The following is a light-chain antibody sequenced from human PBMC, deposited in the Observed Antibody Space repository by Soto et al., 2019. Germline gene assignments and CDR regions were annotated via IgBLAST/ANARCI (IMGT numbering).Light chain of an antibody. V-gene: IGKV3-20*01. CDR3: QQYGTSPPGLT. CDR2: GAS. Sequence: EIVLTQSPGTLSLSPGERATLSCRASQSVSSSYLAWYQQKPGQAPRLLICGASTRATSIPDRFSGSGSGTDSTLTISRLEPEDFAVYYCQQYGTSPPGLTFGGGTKVDI. J-gene: IGKJ4*01. CDR1: QSVSSSY.